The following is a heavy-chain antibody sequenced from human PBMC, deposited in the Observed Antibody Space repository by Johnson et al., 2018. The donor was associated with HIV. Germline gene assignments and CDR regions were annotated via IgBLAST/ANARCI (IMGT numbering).Heavy chain of an antibody. CDR1: GFTFSSYA. J-gene: IGHJ3*02. V-gene: IGHV3-23*04. CDR3: ARTPSLPGAFDI. D-gene: IGHD1-14*01. CDR2: ISGSGGST. Sequence: VQLVESGGGLVQPGGSLRLSCAASGFTFSSYAMSWVRQAPGKGLEWVSAISGSGGSTYYADSVKGRFTISRDNSKNTLYLQMNSLGAEDTAVYYCARTPSLPGAFDIWGQGTMVTVSS.